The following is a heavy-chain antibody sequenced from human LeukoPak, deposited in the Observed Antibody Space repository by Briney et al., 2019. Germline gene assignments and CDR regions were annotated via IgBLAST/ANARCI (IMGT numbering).Heavy chain of an antibody. D-gene: IGHD3-22*01. V-gene: IGHV3-74*01. CDR3: ARSLSYYDSSGYYQNDAFDI. J-gene: IGHJ3*02. Sequence: GGSLRLSCAASGFTFSSYWMHWVRQAPGKGLVWVSRINSDGSSTSYADSVKGRFTISRDNAKNTLYLQMNSLRAEDTAVYYCARSLSYYDSSGYYQNDAFDIWGQGTMVTVSS. CDR1: GFTFSSYW. CDR2: INSDGSST.